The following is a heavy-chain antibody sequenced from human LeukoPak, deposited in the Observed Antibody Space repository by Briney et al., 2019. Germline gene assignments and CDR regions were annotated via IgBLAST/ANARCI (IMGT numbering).Heavy chain of an antibody. D-gene: IGHD3-10*01. J-gene: IGHJ1*01. CDR2: IYYSGST. CDR1: GGSISSSSYY. Sequence: PSETLSLTCTVSGGSISSSSYYGGWIRQPPGKGLEWIGSIYYSGSTYYNPSLKSRVTISVDTSKNQFSLKLSSVTAADTAVYYCAVEITMIREIQHWGQGTLVTVSS. CDR3: AVEITMIREIQH. V-gene: IGHV4-39*07.